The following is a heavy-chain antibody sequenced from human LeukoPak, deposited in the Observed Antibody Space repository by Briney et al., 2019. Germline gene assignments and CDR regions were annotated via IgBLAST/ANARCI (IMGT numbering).Heavy chain of an antibody. V-gene: IGHV3-23*01. CDR1: GFTFSSYS. Sequence: PGGSLRLSCAASGFTFSSYSMNWVRQAPGKGLEWVSAISGSGGSTYYADSVKGRFTISRDNSKNTLYLQMNSLRAEDTAVYYCEGAAGNVVWYFDYWGQGTLVTVSS. CDR2: ISGSGGST. D-gene: IGHD1-26*01. CDR3: EGAAGNVVWYFDY. J-gene: IGHJ4*02.